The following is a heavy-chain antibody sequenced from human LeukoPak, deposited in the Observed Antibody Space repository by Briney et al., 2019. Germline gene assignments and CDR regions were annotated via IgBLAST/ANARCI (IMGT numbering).Heavy chain of an antibody. V-gene: IGHV4-34*01. Sequence: SETLSLTCTVYGGSFRGYHWSWIRQSPGKGLEWIGEINHTGSTNYNPSLKSRVTISVDTSKSQFSLRLNSLAAADTAMYYCARCPIVVVNRFFDYWGQGTLVTVSS. CDR2: INHTGST. CDR3: ARCPIVVVNRFFDY. J-gene: IGHJ4*02. D-gene: IGHD2-21*01. CDR1: GGSFRGYH.